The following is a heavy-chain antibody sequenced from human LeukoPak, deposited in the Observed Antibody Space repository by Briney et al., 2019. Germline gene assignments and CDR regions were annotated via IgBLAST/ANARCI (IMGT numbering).Heavy chain of an antibody. CDR1: GGSISSYY. J-gene: IGHJ4*02. CDR2: IYATGST. V-gene: IGHV4-4*07. Sequence: PSETLSLTCTVSGGSISSYYWTWIRQPAGKGLEWIGRIYATGSTNYNPSLKSRVTMSVDTSKNQFSLKLSSVTAADTAVYYCARFGRGYDSGDPLFDYWGQGTLVTVSS. D-gene: IGHD3-22*01. CDR3: ARFGRGYDSGDPLFDY.